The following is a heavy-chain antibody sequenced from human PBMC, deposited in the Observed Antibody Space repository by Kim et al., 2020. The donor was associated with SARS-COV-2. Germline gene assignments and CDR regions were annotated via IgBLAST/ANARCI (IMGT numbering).Heavy chain of an antibody. J-gene: IGHJ4*02. CDR2: FDPEDGET. CDR1: GYTLTELS. Sequence: ASVKVSCKFSGYTLTELSMHWVRQAPGKGLEWMGGFDPEDGETIYAQKFQGRVTMTEDTSTDTAYMELSSLRSEDTAVYYCATEAAIFGEVMPGYWGQGTLVTVSS. D-gene: IGHD3-3*01. CDR3: ATEAAIFGEVMPGY. V-gene: IGHV1-24*01.